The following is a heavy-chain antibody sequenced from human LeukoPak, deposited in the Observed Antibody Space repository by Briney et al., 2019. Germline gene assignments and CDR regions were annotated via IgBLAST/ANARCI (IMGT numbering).Heavy chain of an antibody. J-gene: IGHJ5*02. D-gene: IGHD3-22*01. V-gene: IGHV3-13*01. CDR2: IGTGDDT. CDR1: GFTFSTYD. CDR3: AKKDSGGSYNWFDP. Sequence: GGSLRLSCAASGFTFSTYDMHWVRQVTGKGLEWVSAIGTGDDTYYLGSVKGRFTISRENAKNVLYLQMSSLRAEDTAVYYCAKKDSGGSYNWFDPWGQGTLVTVSS.